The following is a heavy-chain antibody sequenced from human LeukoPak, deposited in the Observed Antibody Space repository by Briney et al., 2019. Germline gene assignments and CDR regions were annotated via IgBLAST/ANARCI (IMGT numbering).Heavy chain of an antibody. Sequence: SVKVACKASGGTFSIYAISWVRQAPGQGLEWMGRIIPILGIANYAQKFQGRVTITADKSTSTAYMELSSLRSEDTAVYYCARDYYGSGSYMDVWGKGTTVTVSS. D-gene: IGHD3-10*01. CDR2: IIPILGIA. J-gene: IGHJ6*03. CDR1: GGTFSIYA. CDR3: ARDYYGSGSYMDV. V-gene: IGHV1-69*04.